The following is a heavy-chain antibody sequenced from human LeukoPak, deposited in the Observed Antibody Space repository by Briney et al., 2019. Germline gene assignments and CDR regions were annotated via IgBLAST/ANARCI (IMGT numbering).Heavy chain of an antibody. CDR1: GGSLYSFY. Sequence: PSETLSLTCTVSGGSLYSFYWSWIRQPPGKGLEYIGYIYYSGTTNYDPSLKGRVTISVDTSKNQFSLKLISVTAADTAVYYCARDPPGKGALDFWGQGTLVTVSS. CDR3: ARDPPGKGALDF. J-gene: IGHJ4*02. D-gene: IGHD3-16*01. V-gene: IGHV4-59*01. CDR2: IYYSGTT.